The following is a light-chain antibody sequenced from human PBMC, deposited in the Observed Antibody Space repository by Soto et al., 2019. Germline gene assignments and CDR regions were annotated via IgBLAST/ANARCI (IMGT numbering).Light chain of an antibody. CDR3: QHRGT. CDR1: QSLSNN. V-gene: IGKV3-15*01. J-gene: IGKJ1*01. CDR2: GAS. Sequence: EMVLTQSPATLSVSPGERATLSCRASQSLSNNLAWYQQKPGQAPRLLIYGASTRATGIPARFSGIGSGTDFTLTISSLQSEDFAVYHCQHRGTFGQGTKVEIK.